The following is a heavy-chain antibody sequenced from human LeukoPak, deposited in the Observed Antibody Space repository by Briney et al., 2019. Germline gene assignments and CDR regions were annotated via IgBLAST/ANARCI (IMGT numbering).Heavy chain of an antibody. V-gene: IGHV3-21*01. CDR1: GFTFSSYS. CDR2: ISSSSSYI. Sequence: GGSLRLSCAASGFTFSSYSMNWVRQAPGKGLEWVSSISSSSSYIYYADSVKGRFTNSRDNAKNSLYLQMNSLRAEDTAVYYCARGSSSSSLPADYWGQGTLVTVSS. J-gene: IGHJ4*02. CDR3: ARGSSSSSLPADY. D-gene: IGHD6-6*01.